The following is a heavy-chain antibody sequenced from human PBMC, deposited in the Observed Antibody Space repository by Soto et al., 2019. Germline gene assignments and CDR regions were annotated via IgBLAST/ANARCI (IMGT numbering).Heavy chain of an antibody. Sequence: ASETLSLTCAVSGGSISSGGYSWSWIRQPPGKGLEWIGYIYHSGSTYYNPSLKSRVTISVDRSKNQFSLKLSSVTAADTAVYYCARSDLSYYDSRGYFDYWGQGTLVTVSS. V-gene: IGHV4-30-2*01. CDR1: GGSISSGGYS. D-gene: IGHD3-22*01. CDR3: ARSDLSYYDSRGYFDY. J-gene: IGHJ4*02. CDR2: IYHSGST.